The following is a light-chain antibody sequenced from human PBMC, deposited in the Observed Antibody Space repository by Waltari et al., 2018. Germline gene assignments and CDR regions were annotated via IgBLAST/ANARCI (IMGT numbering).Light chain of an antibody. CDR2: EVT. CDR1: NTDVGSFNL. J-gene: IGLJ2*01. Sequence: SALTQPASVSGSPGPPLPLPRTGTNTDVGSFNLVSWYQQHPGKAPNLTLYEVTKRPSRVPNRFSGSKSGNTASLTISGLQAEDEADYYCSSYAGGSTVIFGGGTKVTVL. CDR3: SSYAGGSTVI. V-gene: IGLV2-23*02.